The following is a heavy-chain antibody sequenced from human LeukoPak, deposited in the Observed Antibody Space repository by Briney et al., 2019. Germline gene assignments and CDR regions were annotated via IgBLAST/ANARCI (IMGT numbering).Heavy chain of an antibody. CDR1: GGSISSSSYY. V-gene: IGHV4-39*02. CDR2: IYYSGNT. Sequence: PSETLSLTCTVSGGSISSSSYYWGWIRQPPGKGLEWIGSIYYSGNTYYNPSLKSRVTISVDTSKNQFSLKLSSVTAADTAVYYCARDPARFYMDVWGKGTTVTVSS. CDR3: ARDPARFYMDV. J-gene: IGHJ6*03. D-gene: IGHD2-2*01.